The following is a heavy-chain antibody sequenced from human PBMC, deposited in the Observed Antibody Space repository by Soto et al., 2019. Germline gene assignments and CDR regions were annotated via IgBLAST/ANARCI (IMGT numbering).Heavy chain of an antibody. CDR2: ISAYNGNT. Sequence: QVLLVQSGAEVKKPGASVKVSCKASGYTFTSYGISWVRQAPGQGLERMGRISAYNGNTNYAQKLQGRVTMTTDTSTSTGYMELRSLRSDDTAVYYCARVSGALKAVLRYLDWLHHNPGGMYVWCQGTTVTVAS. J-gene: IGHJ6*02. V-gene: IGHV1-18*01. CDR1: GYTFTSYG. D-gene: IGHD3-9*01. CDR3: ARVSGALKAVLRYLDWLHHNPGGMYV.